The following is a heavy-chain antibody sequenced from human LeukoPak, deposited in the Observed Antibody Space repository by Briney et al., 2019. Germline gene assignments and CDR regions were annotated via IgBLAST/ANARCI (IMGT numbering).Heavy chain of an antibody. Sequence: SETLSLTCAVYGGSFSGYYWSWIRQPPGKGLEWIGEINHSGSTNYNPSLKSRVTISVDTSKNQFSLKPSSVTAADTAVYYCARAGYYYGSGSTHVDYWGQGTLVTVSS. CDR2: INHSGST. V-gene: IGHV4-34*01. CDR3: ARAGYYYGSGSTHVDY. CDR1: GGSFSGYY. J-gene: IGHJ4*02. D-gene: IGHD3-10*01.